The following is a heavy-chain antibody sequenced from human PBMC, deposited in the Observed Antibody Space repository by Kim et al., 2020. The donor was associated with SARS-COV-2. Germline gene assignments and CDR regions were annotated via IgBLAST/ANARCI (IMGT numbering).Heavy chain of an antibody. CDR1: GFTFDDYA. CDR2: ISWNSGSL. J-gene: IGHJ4*02. D-gene: IGHD3-10*01. V-gene: IGHV3-9*01. CDR3: AKVGTSGSYSAYFDF. Sequence: GGSLRLSCAASGFTFDDYAIHWVRQAPGKGLEWVSGISWNSGSLAYADSVKGRFTISRDNAKKSLYLEMTSLRGDDTALYYCAKVGTSGSYSAYFDFWGQGTPVTVSS.